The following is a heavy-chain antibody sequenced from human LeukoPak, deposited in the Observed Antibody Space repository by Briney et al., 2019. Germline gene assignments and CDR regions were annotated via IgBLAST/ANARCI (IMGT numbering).Heavy chain of an antibody. J-gene: IGHJ4*02. V-gene: IGHV3-21*01. CDR2: ISTSSSYI. CDR1: GFTFSSYN. D-gene: IGHD1-26*01. CDR3: ARDSEWELGTLDY. Sequence: GGSLRLSCSASGFTFSSYNMNWVRQAPGKGLEWVSSISTSSSYIYYADSVKGRFTISRDSAKNSLYLQMNSLRAEDTAVYYCARDSEWELGTLDYWGQGTLVTVSS.